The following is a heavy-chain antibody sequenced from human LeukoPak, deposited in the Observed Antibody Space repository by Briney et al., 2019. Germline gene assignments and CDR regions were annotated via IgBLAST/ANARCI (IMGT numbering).Heavy chain of an antibody. Sequence: SETLSLTCTVSGGSISSGSYYWSWIRQPAGKGLEWIGRIYPSGTTNYNPSLKSRVTISVDTSKNQFSLKLRSVTAADTAVYYCARGQEVVAENYFDYWGQGTLVTFSS. CDR3: ARGQEVVAENYFDY. D-gene: IGHD5-12*01. CDR2: IYPSGTT. V-gene: IGHV4-61*02. J-gene: IGHJ4*02. CDR1: GGSISSGSYY.